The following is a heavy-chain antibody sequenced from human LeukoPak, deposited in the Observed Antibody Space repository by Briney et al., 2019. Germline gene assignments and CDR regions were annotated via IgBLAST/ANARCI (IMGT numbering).Heavy chain of an antibody. CDR1: GYTFTGYY. CDR3: ASGGPEGDTYDY. V-gene: IGHV1-18*04. J-gene: IGHJ4*02. CDR2: ISAYNGNT. D-gene: IGHD3-16*01. Sequence: ASVKVSCKASGYTFTGYYMHWVRQAPGQGLEWMGWISAYNGNTNYAQKLQGRVTMTTDTSTSTAYMELRSLRSDDTAVYYCASGGPEGDTYDYWGQGTLVTVSS.